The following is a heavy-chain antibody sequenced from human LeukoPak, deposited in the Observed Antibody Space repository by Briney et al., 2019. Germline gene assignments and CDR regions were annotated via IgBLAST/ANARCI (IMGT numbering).Heavy chain of an antibody. D-gene: IGHD5-12*01. V-gene: IGHV4-59*01. CDR1: GGSISTNY. J-gene: IGHJ4*02. CDR3: ARGGGYTSPIGY. CDR2: IYHSGST. Sequence: SETLSLTCTLSGGSISTNYWSWIRQPPGKGLEWIGYIYHSGSTNYNPSLKSRVTISVDTSKNQFSLKLSSVTAADTAVYYCARGGGYTSPIGYWGQGALVTVSS.